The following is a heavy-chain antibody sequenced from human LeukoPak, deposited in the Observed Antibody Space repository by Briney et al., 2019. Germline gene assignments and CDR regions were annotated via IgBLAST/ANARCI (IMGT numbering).Heavy chain of an antibody. D-gene: IGHD3-9*01. Sequence: GGSLRLSCAASGFTFKNYAMSWVRQAPGKGLEWVSSLSSGSGSTYYADSVKGRFTISRDNAKNSLYLQMNSLRAEDTAVYYCASPILTGYVPDYWGQGTLVTVSS. V-gene: IGHV3-23*01. CDR1: GFTFKNYA. CDR3: ASPILTGYVPDY. CDR2: LSSGSGST. J-gene: IGHJ4*02.